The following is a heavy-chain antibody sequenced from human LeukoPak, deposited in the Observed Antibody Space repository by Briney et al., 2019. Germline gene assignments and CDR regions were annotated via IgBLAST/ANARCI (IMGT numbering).Heavy chain of an antibody. CDR2: INGDGSST. CDR3: ARGLAARGATMDV. CDR1: GFTLNTYW. J-gene: IGHJ6*03. Sequence: PGGSLRLSCAASGFTLNTYWMHWVRQAPGKGLMRVSRINGDGSSTTYADSVKGRFTISRDNAKNTLYLQMNSLRAEDTAVYYCARGLAARGATMDVWGKGTTVTVSS. D-gene: IGHD5-12*01. V-gene: IGHV3-74*01.